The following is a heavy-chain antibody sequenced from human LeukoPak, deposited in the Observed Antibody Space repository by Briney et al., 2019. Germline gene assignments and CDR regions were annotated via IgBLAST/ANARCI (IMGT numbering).Heavy chain of an antibody. CDR1: GYTFTNFG. J-gene: IGHJ5*02. Sequence: ASVKVSCKASGYTFTNFGVSWVRQAPGQGLEWMGWINPNSGGTNYAQKFQGRVTMTRDTSISTAYMELSRLRSDDTAVYYCARVPRYSSSWYWFDPWGQGTLVTVSS. D-gene: IGHD6-13*01. V-gene: IGHV1-2*02. CDR3: ARVPRYSSSWYWFDP. CDR2: INPNSGGT.